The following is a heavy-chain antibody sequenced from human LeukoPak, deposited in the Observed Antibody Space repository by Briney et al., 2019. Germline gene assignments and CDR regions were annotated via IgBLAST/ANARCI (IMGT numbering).Heavy chain of an antibody. V-gene: IGHV3-30*04. Sequence: PEGSLRLSCAASGFTFSSYAMHWVRQAPGKGLEWVAVISYDGSNKYYADSVKGRFTISRDNSKNTLYLQMNSLRAEDTAVYNCAGDLEAAGMTTLDYWGQGTLVTVSS. J-gene: IGHJ4*02. CDR2: ISYDGSNK. CDR1: GFTFSSYA. CDR3: AGDLEAAGMTTLDY. D-gene: IGHD6-13*01.